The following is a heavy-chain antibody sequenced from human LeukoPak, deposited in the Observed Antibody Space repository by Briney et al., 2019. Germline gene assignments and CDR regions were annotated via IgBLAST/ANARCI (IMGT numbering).Heavy chain of an antibody. Sequence: GESLKISCKGSGYSFTGYWIGWVRQMPGKSMEWTGIIYPGDSDTRYSPSFQGQVTISADKSISTAYLQWSSLRASDTAMYYCARVVVLVGTQSAFDIWGQGTMVTVSS. CDR2: IYPGDSDT. CDR3: ARVVVLVGTQSAFDI. D-gene: IGHD2-2*01. V-gene: IGHV5-51*01. J-gene: IGHJ3*02. CDR1: GYSFTGYW.